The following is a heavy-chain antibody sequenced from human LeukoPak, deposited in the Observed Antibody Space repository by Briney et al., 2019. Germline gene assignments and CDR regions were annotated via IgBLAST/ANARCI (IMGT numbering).Heavy chain of an antibody. CDR2: IYSGGST. J-gene: IGHJ3*02. CDR3: AGIVGATDAFDI. D-gene: IGHD1-26*01. Sequence: GRSLRLSCAASGFIVSSNYMNWVRQAPGKGLEWVSVIYSGGSTYYADSVKGRFTVFRHNSKNTLLLQMNSLRAEDTAVYYCAGIVGATDAFDIWGQGTMVTVSS. V-gene: IGHV3-53*04. CDR1: GFIVSSNY.